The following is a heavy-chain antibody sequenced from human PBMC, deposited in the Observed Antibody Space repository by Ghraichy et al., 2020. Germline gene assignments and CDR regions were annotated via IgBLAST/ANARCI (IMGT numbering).Heavy chain of an antibody. V-gene: IGHV3-23*01. CDR1: GFTFTSYA. D-gene: IGHD5-12*01. Sequence: GGSLRLSCAASGFTFTSYAMSWVRQAPGKGLEWVSAISGSGGSTYYADSVKGRFTISRDNSKNTLYLQMNSLRAEDTAVYYCAKDGMPPGGGYEYWYFDLWGRGTLVTVSS. CDR2: ISGSGGST. CDR3: AKDGMPPGGGYEYWYFDL. J-gene: IGHJ2*01.